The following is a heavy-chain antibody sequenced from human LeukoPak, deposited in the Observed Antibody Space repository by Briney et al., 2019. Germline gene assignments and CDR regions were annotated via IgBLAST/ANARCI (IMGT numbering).Heavy chain of an antibody. Sequence: SETLSLTCTVSGGSISRYYWSWIRQPPGKGLEWIGYIYYSGSTYYNPSLKSRVTISVDTSKNQFSLKLSSVTAADTAVYYCARDRDDSSGFDYWGQGTLVTVSS. V-gene: IGHV4-30-4*08. CDR2: IYYSGST. CDR1: GGSISRYY. D-gene: IGHD3-22*01. CDR3: ARDRDDSSGFDY. J-gene: IGHJ4*02.